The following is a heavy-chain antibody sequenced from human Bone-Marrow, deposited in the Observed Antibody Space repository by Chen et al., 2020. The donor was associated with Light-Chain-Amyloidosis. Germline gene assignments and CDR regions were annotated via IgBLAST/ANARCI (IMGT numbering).Heavy chain of an antibody. CDR3: ARRRDGYNFDY. CDR2: IYPDDSDA. D-gene: IGHD5-12*01. Sequence: EVQLEQSGPEVTKPGESLKISCKGAGYTFPNYWIGWVRQMHGKGLEWMGVIYPDDSDARYSPSFEGQVTISADKSITTAYLQWRSLKASDTAMYYCARRRDGYNFDYWGQGTLVTVSS. V-gene: IGHV5-51*01. CDR1: GYTFPNYW. J-gene: IGHJ4*02.